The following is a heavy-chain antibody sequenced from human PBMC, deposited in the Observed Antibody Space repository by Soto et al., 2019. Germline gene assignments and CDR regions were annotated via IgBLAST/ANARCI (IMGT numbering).Heavy chain of an antibody. J-gene: IGHJ3*02. CDR1: CCSISSYY. CDR2: IYYSGST. Sequence: QVQLQESGPGLVKPSETLSLTCTVSCCSISSYYWSWIRQPPGKGLEWIGYIYYSGSTNYNPSLTSRGTISVDTSKNLFSRKLSSVTAADTAVYYCARDKAMSAAFDICGQGTIVTVSS. V-gene: IGHV4-59*01. D-gene: IGHD2-2*01. CDR3: ARDKAMSAAFDI.